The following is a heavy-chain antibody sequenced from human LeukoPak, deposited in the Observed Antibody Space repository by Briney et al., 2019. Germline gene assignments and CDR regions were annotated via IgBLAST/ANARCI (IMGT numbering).Heavy chain of an antibody. Sequence: SGTLSLTCAVSGGSISSSNWWSWVRQPPGKGLEWIGEIYHSGSTNYNPSLKSRVTISVDKSKNQFSLKLSSVTAADTAVYYCAKVNSYISGYIEDWGQGTLVTVSS. CDR2: IYHSGST. CDR3: AKVNSYISGYIED. J-gene: IGHJ4*01. V-gene: IGHV4-4*02. D-gene: IGHD5-18*01. CDR1: GGSISSSNW.